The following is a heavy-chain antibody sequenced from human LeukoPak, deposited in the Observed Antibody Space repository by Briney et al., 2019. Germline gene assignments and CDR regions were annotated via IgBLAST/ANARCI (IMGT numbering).Heavy chain of an antibody. Sequence: ASVAVSCTVSGYTLTELSMHWVRQAPGKGLEGMGGFDPEDGETIYAQTFQGRVTMTEDTSTDTAYMELSSLRSEDTAVYYCATVSPLKDIVVVPAASGSYYYYGMDVWGQGTTVTVSS. D-gene: IGHD2-2*01. V-gene: IGHV1-24*01. CDR2: FDPEDGET. CDR1: GYTLTELS. J-gene: IGHJ6*02. CDR3: ATVSPLKDIVVVPAASGSYYYYGMDV.